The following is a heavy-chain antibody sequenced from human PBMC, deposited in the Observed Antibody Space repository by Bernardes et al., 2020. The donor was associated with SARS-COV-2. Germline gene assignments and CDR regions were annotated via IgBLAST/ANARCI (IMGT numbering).Heavy chain of an antibody. V-gene: IGHV4-38-2*02. D-gene: IGHD2-21*02. CDR3: AGSSCGIDCYIGGLRSWDYGMDV. J-gene: IGHJ6*02. Sequence: SCKASGYSFSAYYMWWVRQAPGQGLEWIGSIYSIGNSYYSPSLPSRVTESVDTSKNQFSLSLSFVTAADTAVYYCAGSSCGIDCYIGGLRSWDYGMDVWGQGITVTVSS. CDR2: IYSIGNS. CDR1: GYSFSAYY.